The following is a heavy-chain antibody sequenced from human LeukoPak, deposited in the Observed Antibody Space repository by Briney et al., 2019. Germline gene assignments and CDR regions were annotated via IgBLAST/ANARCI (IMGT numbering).Heavy chain of an antibody. CDR2: ISYDGSSK. V-gene: IGHV3-30*03. Sequence: GGSLRLSCAASGFTFSSYGMHWVRQAPGKGLEWVAVISYDGSSKYYADSVKGRFTISRDNSKNTLYLQMNSPRAEDTAVYYCARVAEAAAFDSWGQGTLVTVSS. D-gene: IGHD6-13*01. CDR3: ARVAEAAAFDS. J-gene: IGHJ4*02. CDR1: GFTFSSYG.